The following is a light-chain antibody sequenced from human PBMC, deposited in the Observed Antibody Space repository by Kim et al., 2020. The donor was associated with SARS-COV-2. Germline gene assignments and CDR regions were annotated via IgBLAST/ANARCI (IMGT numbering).Light chain of an antibody. CDR2: GAA. CDR3: LQHNTYPIT. V-gene: IGKV1-17*01. Sequence: ASVGDRGTITCRASQDIRDHLGWYQQNPGRAPKRLIYGAASLQSGVPSRFSGSGSGTEFTLTISSLQPEDFATYFCLQHNTYPITFGQGTRLEIK. CDR1: QDIRDH. J-gene: IGKJ5*01.